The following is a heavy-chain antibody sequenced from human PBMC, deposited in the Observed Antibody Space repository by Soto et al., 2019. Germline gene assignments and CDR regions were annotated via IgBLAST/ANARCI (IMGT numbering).Heavy chain of an antibody. CDR3: ARGPSGDKVDS. J-gene: IGHJ4*02. D-gene: IGHD7-27*01. Sequence: QVQLQESGPGLVKPSQTLSLTCTVSGGSISTVNYWWSWIRQSPDMGLEWIGHIYTGGRTYNNPSLESRVTMSVDTSKNQLSLSSSSVSAADTAVYYCARGPSGDKVDSWGQGTLVTVSS. V-gene: IGHV4-30-4*01. CDR1: GGSISTVNYW. CDR2: IYTGGRT.